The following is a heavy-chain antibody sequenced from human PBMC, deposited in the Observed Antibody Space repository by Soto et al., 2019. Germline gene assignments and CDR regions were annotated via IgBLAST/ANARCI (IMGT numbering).Heavy chain of an antibody. CDR3: ARDGGPPREYQLLEDGMDV. CDR2: IWYDGSNK. Sequence: QVQLVESGGGVVQPGRSLRLSCAASGFTFSSYGMHWVRQAPGKGLEWVAVIWYDGSNKYYADSVKGRFTISRDNSKNTLYLQMNSLRAADTAVYYCARDGGPPREYQLLEDGMDVWGQGTTVTVSS. J-gene: IGHJ6*02. D-gene: IGHD2-2*01. V-gene: IGHV3-33*01. CDR1: GFTFSSYG.